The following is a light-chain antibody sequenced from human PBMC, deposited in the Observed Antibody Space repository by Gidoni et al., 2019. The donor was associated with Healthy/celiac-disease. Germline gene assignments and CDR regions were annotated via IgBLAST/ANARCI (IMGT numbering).Light chain of an antibody. V-gene: IGKV1-5*03. J-gene: IGKJ1*01. CDR3: QQYNSYAAT. CDR1: QSISSG. Sequence: DIQMTQSPSTLSAPAGDRVTITCRASQSISSGLAWYQQKPGKAPKLLIYKASSLESGVPSRFSGSGSGTEFTLTISSLQPDDVATYYCQQYNSYAATFGQGTKVEIK. CDR2: KAS.